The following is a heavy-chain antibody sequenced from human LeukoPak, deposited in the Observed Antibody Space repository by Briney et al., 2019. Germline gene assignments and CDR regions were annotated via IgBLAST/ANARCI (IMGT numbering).Heavy chain of an antibody. CDR3: TRGGLTGQMAAFDY. CDR2: INGDGRST. CDR1: GFTFSDYA. J-gene: IGHJ4*02. Sequence: PGGSLRLPCAASGFTFSDYAMSWVRQVPGEGPVWVSRINGDGRSTTYADSVKGRFTISRDNAKNTIFLQMTSLRDEDTAVYYCTRGGLTGQMAAFDYWGQGALVTVSS. D-gene: IGHD3-9*01. V-gene: IGHV3-74*01.